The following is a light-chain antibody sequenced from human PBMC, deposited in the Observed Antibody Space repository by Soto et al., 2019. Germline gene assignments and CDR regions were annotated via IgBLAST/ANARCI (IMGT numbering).Light chain of an antibody. CDR3: QQYYSTPRT. V-gene: IGKV4-1*01. Sequence: DIVMTQSPDSLGVSLGERATINCKSSQSVLYSSNNKNYLAWYQQKPGQPPKLLIYWASTRDSGVPDRFSGRGSGTDFTLTISSLQAEDVAVYYCQQYYSTPRTFGQGTKVEL. J-gene: IGKJ1*01. CDR2: WAS. CDR1: QSVLYSSNNKNY.